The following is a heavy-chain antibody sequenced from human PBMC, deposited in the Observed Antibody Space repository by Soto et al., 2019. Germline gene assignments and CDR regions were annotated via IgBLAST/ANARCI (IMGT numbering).Heavy chain of an antibody. Sequence: QVQLQQWGAGLLKPSETLSLTCAVYGGSFSGYYWSWIRQPPGKGLEWIGEINHSGSTKYNPSLKSRVTISVDTSKNQCPLKLSSVTAADTAVYYCARGHGYDILTGYYKAVGWFDPWGQGTLVTVSS. CDR2: INHSGST. V-gene: IGHV4-34*01. J-gene: IGHJ5*02. D-gene: IGHD3-9*01. CDR3: ARGHGYDILTGYYKAVGWFDP. CDR1: GGSFSGYY.